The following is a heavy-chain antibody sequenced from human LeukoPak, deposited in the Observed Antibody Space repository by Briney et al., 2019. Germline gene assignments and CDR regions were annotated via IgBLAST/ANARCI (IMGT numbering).Heavy chain of an antibody. D-gene: IGHD3-22*01. CDR3: ARGRYYDSSGYRY. J-gene: IGHJ4*02. V-gene: IGHV4-59*08. CDR1: GGSISSYY. CDR2: IYYSGST. Sequence: PSETLSLTCTVSGGSISSYYWSWIRQPPGKGLEWIGYIYYSGSTNYNPSLKSRVTISVDTSKNQFSLKLSSVTAADTAVYYCARGRYYDSSGYRYRGQGTLVTVSS.